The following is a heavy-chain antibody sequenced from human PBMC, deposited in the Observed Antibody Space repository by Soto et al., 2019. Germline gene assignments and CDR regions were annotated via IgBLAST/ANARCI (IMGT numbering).Heavy chain of an antibody. CDR3: ARTGGGMAARPLEY. Sequence: QVQLVQSGGEVKKPGASVEVSCRTSGYMFTTYGMSWVRQAPGQGLEWMAWISAYNGNKKDAQKFQGRVTMTTDTSTSTASMERRNLTSDDTGTYCCARTGGGMAARPLEYWGQGTLVTVSS. J-gene: IGHJ4*02. CDR1: GYMFTTYG. CDR2: ISAYNGNK. D-gene: IGHD6-6*01. V-gene: IGHV1-18*04.